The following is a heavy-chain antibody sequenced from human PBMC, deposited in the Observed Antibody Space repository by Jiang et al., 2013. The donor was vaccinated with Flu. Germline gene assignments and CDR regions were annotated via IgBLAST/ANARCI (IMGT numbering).Heavy chain of an antibody. D-gene: IGHD6-19*01. V-gene: IGHV7-4-1*02. J-gene: IGHJ6*02. CDR2: INTNTGNP. CDR3: ARAGSGWYPTMNYYYYYGMDV. CDR1: GYTFTSYA. Sequence: KKPGASVKVSCKASGYTFTSYAMNWVRQAPGQGLEWMGWINTNTGNPTYAQGFTGRFVFSLDTSVSTAYLQISSLKAEDTAVYYCARAGSGWYPTMNYYYYYGMDVWGQGTTVTVSS.